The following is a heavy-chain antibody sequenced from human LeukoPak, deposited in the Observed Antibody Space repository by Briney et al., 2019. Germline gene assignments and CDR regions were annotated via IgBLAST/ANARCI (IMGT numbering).Heavy chain of an antibody. CDR2: IYPGGSTL. V-gene: IGHV1-46*01. D-gene: IGHD1-20*01. CDR1: GYTFSTYY. J-gene: IGHJ4*01. Sequence: ASVKVSCKASGYTFSTYYIHWVRQAPGQGLEYMGVIYPGGSTLIPAQNFQGRLTLTRDTSTSTLYMELNSLRSEDTALYYCARVFPLTGNFDYWGQGTLVTVYS. CDR3: ARVFPLTGNFDY.